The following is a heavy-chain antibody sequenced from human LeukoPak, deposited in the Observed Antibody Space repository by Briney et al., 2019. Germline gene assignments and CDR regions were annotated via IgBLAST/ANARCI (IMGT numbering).Heavy chain of an antibody. CDR3: ARRYGSGSQYNWFDP. J-gene: IGHJ5*02. CDR1: GYTFPSYD. CDR2: ISAYNGNT. V-gene: IGHV1-18*01. Sequence: ASVHVSCKVSGYTFPSYDMSWVRRSPGHGLEWMGWISAYNGNTNYAQKLQGRVTMTTDTSTSTAYMELRSLRSDDTAVYYCARRYGSGSQYNWFDPWGQGTLVTVSS. D-gene: IGHD3-10*01.